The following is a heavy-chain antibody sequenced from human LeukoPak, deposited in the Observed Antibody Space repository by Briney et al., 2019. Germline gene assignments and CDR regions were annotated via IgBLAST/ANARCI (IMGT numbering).Heavy chain of an antibody. D-gene: IGHD3-22*01. CDR3: ASQGYHDSSGFYYFDY. CDR1: GGSSSNYY. V-gene: IGHV4-4*07. J-gene: IGHJ4*02. Sequence: SETLSLTCTVSGGSSSNYYWNWIRQPAGKGLEWIGRIYTTGSTSYNPSPKSRVTLSMDTSKNQFSLNLRSVTAADTAVYYCASQGYHDSSGFYYFDYWGQGTLVTVSS. CDR2: IYTTGST.